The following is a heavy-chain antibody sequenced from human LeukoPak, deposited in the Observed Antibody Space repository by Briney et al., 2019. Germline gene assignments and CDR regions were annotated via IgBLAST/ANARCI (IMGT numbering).Heavy chain of an antibody. J-gene: IGHJ4*02. CDR1: GYSFSTYW. CDR2: MYLGDSET. D-gene: IGHD6-19*01. V-gene: IGHV5-51*01. CDR3: VRHEGSISGWPFDY. Sequence: GESLKISCKGFGYSFSTYWIGWVRQMPGKGLEWMAIMYLGDSETRYSPSFQGQVTISADKSISTVYLQWSSLKASDTAMYYCVRHEGSISGWPFDYWGQGTLVTVSS.